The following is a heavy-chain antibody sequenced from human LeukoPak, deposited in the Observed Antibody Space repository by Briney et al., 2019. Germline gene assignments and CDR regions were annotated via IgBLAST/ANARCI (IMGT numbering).Heavy chain of an antibody. CDR3: ARGIAAPGTGWYFDL. V-gene: IGHV3-21*01. J-gene: IGHJ2*01. D-gene: IGHD6-13*01. CDR2: ISSSSSYT. Sequence: PGGSLRLSCAASGFTFTTYRMEWVRQAPGKGLEWVSSISSSSSYTYYADSVKGRFTISRDNAKNSLYLQMNSLRAEDTAVYYCARGIAAPGTGWYFDLWGRGTLVTVSS. CDR1: GFTFTTYR.